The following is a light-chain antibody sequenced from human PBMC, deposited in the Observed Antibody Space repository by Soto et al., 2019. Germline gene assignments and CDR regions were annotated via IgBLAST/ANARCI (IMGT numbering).Light chain of an antibody. CDR3: SSYTSDSTLVV. CDR1: SSDVGGHNY. CDR2: DVS. Sequence: QSVLTQPASVSGSPGQSITISCTGTSSDVGGHNYVSWYQQHPGKVPKLMIYDVSNRPSGVSNRFSGSKSGNTAPLTISGLQAEDEADYYCSSYTSDSTLVVFGGGTKVTVL. V-gene: IGLV2-14*03. J-gene: IGLJ2*01.